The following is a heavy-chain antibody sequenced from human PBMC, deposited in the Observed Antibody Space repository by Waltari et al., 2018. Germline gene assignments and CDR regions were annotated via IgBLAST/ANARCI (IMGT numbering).Heavy chain of an antibody. D-gene: IGHD6-19*01. V-gene: IGHV1-2*02. Sequence: QVQLVQSGAEVKKPGASVKVSCKDSGYTFTGYYMHWVRQAPGQGLEWMGWINPTSGGTNYAQRFQGRVTMTRDTSISTADMELSRLSSDDTAVYYCARVRAVADFDYWGQGTLVTVSS. J-gene: IGHJ4*02. CDR2: INPTSGGT. CDR3: ARVRAVADFDY. CDR1: GYTFTGYY.